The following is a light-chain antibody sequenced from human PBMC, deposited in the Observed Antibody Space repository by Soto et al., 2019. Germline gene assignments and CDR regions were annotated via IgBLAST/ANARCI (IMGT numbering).Light chain of an antibody. Sequence: EIVLTQSPGTLSLSPGERATLSCRASQSVSDNLAWYQQKPGQAPRLLIYSASTRATGIPARFSGNGSGTEFTLTISSLQSEDFAVYYCQQYNKWPKMFGQGTKVDIK. CDR2: SAS. CDR1: QSVSDN. J-gene: IGKJ1*01. CDR3: QQYNKWPKM. V-gene: IGKV3-15*01.